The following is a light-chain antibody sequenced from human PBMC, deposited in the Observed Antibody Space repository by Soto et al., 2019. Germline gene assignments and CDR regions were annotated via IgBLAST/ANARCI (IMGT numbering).Light chain of an antibody. CDR1: QSVFSS. J-gene: IGKJ1*01. V-gene: IGKV3-15*01. Sequence: EIVMTQSPATLSVSPGERATLSCRASQSVFSSLAWYQQRPGQAPRLLIYGSATRATGIPARFSGSGSGTEFTLTISSLQSEDFAVYYCQQYTNWPKTFGQGTKVEIK. CDR2: GSA. CDR3: QQYTNWPKT.